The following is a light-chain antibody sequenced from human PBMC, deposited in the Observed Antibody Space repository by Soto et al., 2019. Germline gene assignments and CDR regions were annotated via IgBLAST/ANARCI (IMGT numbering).Light chain of an antibody. Sequence: EIVLTQSPGTLSLSTGERGTLSCRASESVYSNYLAWYQKKAGQAPRLLIHGASIRATGIPDRFSGSGSGTDFTLTISGLEPEDFTVYYCQQNGRSPITFGQGTRLEIK. V-gene: IGKV3-20*01. CDR2: GAS. J-gene: IGKJ5*01. CDR3: QQNGRSPIT. CDR1: ESVYSNY.